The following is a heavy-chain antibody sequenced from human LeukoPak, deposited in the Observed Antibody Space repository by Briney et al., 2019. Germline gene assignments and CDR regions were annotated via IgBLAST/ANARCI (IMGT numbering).Heavy chain of an antibody. CDR2: IYYSGST. V-gene: IGHV4-59*01. D-gene: IGHD5-18*01. Sequence: SETLSLTCTVSGGSISSYYWSWIRQPPGKGLEWIGYIYYSGSTNYNPSLKSRVTITVDTSKNQFSLKLSSVTAADTAVYYCATRGYSYALDAFDIWGQGTMVTVSS. CDR3: ATRGYSYALDAFDI. CDR1: GGSISSYY. J-gene: IGHJ3*02.